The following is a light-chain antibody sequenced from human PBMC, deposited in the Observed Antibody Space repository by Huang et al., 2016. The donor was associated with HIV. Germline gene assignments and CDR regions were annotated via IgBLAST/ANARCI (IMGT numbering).Light chain of an antibody. CDR1: QSVRDSY. CDR2: GTF. J-gene: IGKJ1*01. CDR3: QHYGSA. V-gene: IGKV3-20*01. Sequence: EVVLTQSPGTLSLSPGERATLSCRASQSVRDSYTSWYQHKPGQAPRLLMYGTFRRADGIPDRFSGSGSGTDFTLTISRLEPEDSAVYYCQHYGSAFGQGTKVEIK.